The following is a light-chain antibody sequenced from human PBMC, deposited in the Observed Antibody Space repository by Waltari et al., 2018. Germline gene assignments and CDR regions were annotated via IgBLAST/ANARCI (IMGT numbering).Light chain of an antibody. J-gene: IGLJ3*02. CDR3: QTGGHGTWV. Sequence: QLVLTQSPSASASLGASVKLTCTLSSGHSSNVIAWLQQQPEKGPRYLMKVNSDGSHSKGHGIPDRVSGSSSGTERYLTIASLRSEDEADYYCQTGGHGTWVFGGGTKLTVL. CDR2: VNSDGSH. CDR1: SGHSSNV. V-gene: IGLV4-69*01.